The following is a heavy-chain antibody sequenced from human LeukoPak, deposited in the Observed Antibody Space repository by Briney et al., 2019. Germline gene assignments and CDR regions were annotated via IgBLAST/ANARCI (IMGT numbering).Heavy chain of an antibody. CDR3: ARERGDFDAFDI. Sequence: SETLSLTCTVSGYSISSGYYWGWIRQPPGKGLEWIGSIYHSGSTYYNPSLKSRVTISVDTSKNQFSLKLSSVTAADTAVYYCARERGDFDAFDIWGQGTMVTVSS. CDR2: IYHSGST. D-gene: IGHD2-21*01. V-gene: IGHV4-38-2*02. J-gene: IGHJ3*02. CDR1: GYSISSGYY.